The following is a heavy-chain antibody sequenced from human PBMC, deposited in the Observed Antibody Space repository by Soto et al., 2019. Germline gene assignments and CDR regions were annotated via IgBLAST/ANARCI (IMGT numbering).Heavy chain of an antibody. CDR3: ARGRIATIFGVVTISKSGYYMDV. J-gene: IGHJ6*03. D-gene: IGHD3-3*01. CDR1: GYTLTELS. Sequence: ASVKVSCKVSGYTLTELSMHWVRQAPGKGLEWMGGFDPEDGETIYAQKFQGRVTMTGNTSISTAYMELSSLRSEDTAVYYCARGRIATIFGVVTISKSGYYMDVWGKGTTVTVSS. V-gene: IGHV1-24*01. CDR2: FDPEDGET.